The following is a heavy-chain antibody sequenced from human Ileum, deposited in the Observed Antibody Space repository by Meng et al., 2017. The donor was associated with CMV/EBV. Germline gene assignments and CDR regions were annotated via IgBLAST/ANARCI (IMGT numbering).Heavy chain of an antibody. CDR3: GLMVRGNNWFDP. J-gene: IGHJ5*02. D-gene: IGHD3-10*01. CDR1: GYTFTDYY. Sequence: SCKVSGYTFTDYYMHWVQQAPGKGLEWMGLVDPEDGETIYAEKFQGRVTITADTSTDTAYMELSSLRSEDTAVYYCGLMVRGNNWFDPWGQGTLVTVSS. V-gene: IGHV1-69-2*01. CDR2: VDPEDGET.